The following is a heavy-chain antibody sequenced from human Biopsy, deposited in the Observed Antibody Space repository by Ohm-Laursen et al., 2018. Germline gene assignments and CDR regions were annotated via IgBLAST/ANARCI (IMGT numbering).Heavy chain of an antibody. J-gene: IGHJ4*02. V-gene: IGHV3-30*18. CDR2: ISHDGRSR. CDR1: GFNFNDYG. CDR3: AKVHRRRDGYSYRDY. Sequence: SLRLSCTASGFNFNDYGMHWVRQAPGKGLEWVAVISHDGRSRFYVDSVKGRFTISRDNSNNTLYLQMNSLRAEDTAVYYCAKVHRRRDGYSYRDYWGQGTLVSVSS. D-gene: IGHD5-24*01.